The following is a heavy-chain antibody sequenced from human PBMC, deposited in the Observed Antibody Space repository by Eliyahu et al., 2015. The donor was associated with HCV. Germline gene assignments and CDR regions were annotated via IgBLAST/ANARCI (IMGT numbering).Heavy chain of an antibody. CDR3: AREQTYKGTTVREWYFDL. CDR2: IYSGGST. V-gene: IGHV3-66*01. Sequence: EVQLVESGGGLVQPGGSLRLSCAASGFTVSSNYMSWVRQAPGKGLEWVSVIYSGGSTYYADSVKGRFTISRDNSKNTLYLQMNSLRAEDTAVYYCAREQTYKGTTVREWYFDLWGRGTLVTVSS. J-gene: IGHJ2*01. CDR1: GFTVSSNY. D-gene: IGHD4-11*01.